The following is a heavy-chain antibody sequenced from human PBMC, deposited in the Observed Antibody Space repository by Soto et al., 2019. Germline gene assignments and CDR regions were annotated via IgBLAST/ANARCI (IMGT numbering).Heavy chain of an antibody. CDR3: AREGYYGSGSYLRFDYYYGTDV. Sequence: ASVKVSCKASGYTFTSYGISWVRQAPGQGLEWMGWISAYNGNTNYAQKLQGRVTMTTDTSTSTAYMELRSLRSDDTAVYYCAREGYYGSGSYLRFDYYYGTDVWGQGTTVTVSS. J-gene: IGHJ6*02. D-gene: IGHD3-10*01. CDR1: GYTFTSYG. V-gene: IGHV1-18*01. CDR2: ISAYNGNT.